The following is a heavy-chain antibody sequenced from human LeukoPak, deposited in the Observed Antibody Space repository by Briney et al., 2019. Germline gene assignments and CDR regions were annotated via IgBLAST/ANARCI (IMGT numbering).Heavy chain of an antibody. CDR1: GFTFSSYW. CDR3: ARARVVYSYDLFDY. J-gene: IGHJ4*02. D-gene: IGHD5-18*01. CDR2: IKQDGSEK. Sequence: GGSLRLSCAASGFTFSSYWMSWVRQAPGKGLEWVANIKQDGSEKYYVDSVKGRFTISRDNAKNSLYLQMNSLRAEDTAVYYCARARVVYSYDLFDYWGQGTLVTVSS. V-gene: IGHV3-7*01.